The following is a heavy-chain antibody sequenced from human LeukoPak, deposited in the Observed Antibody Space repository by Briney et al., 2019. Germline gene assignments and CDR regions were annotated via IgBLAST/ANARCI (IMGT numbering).Heavy chain of an antibody. J-gene: IGHJ4*02. CDR2: IYSGGST. V-gene: IGHV3-53*01. CDR1: GFTVSSNY. Sequence: GGSLRLSCAASGFTVSSNYMSWVRQAPGKGLEWVSVIYSGGSTYYADSVKGRFTISRDNSKNTLYLQMNSLRAEDTAVYYCASTRGGILYRGFDYWGQGTLVTVSS. CDR3: ASTRGGILYRGFDY. D-gene: IGHD2-8*01.